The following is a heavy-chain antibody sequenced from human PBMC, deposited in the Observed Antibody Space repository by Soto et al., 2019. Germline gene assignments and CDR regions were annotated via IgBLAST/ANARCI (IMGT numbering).Heavy chain of an antibody. CDR2: INPNSGGT. D-gene: IGHD6-13*01. CDR3: ARSLPGYSSSWLFDY. Sequence: ASVKVSCKASGYTFTGYYMHWVRQAPGQGLEWMGWINPNSGGTNYAQKFQGRVTMTRDTSISTAYMELSRLRSDDTAVYYCARSLPGYSSSWLFDYWGQGTRGTFSP. V-gene: IGHV1-2*02. J-gene: IGHJ4*02. CDR1: GYTFTGYY.